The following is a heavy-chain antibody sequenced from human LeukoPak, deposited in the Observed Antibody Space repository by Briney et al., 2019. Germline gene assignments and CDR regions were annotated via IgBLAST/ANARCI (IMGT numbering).Heavy chain of an antibody. J-gene: IGHJ3*02. CDR3: ARHRILPKYYYDSSGYPRNAFDI. CDR1: GGSISSYY. Sequence: SETLSLTCTVSGGSISSYYWSWIRQPPAKGLEWIGYIYYSGSTNYNPSLKSRVTISVDTSKNQFSLKLSSVTAADTAVYYCARHRILPKYYYDSSGYPRNAFDIWGQGTMVTVSS. CDR2: IYYSGST. V-gene: IGHV4-59*01. D-gene: IGHD3-22*01.